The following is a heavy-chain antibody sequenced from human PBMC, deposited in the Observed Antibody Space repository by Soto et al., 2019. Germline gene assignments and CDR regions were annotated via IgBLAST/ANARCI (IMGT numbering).Heavy chain of an antibody. J-gene: IGHJ4*02. CDR2: IWYDGSNK. V-gene: IGHV3-33*01. D-gene: IGHD2-15*01. CDR1: GFTFSSYG. Sequence: QVQRVEYGGGVLQPGWSLRLPCAASGFTFSSYGMRWVRQAPGKGLVWVAVIWYDGSNKYYADSVKGRFTISRDNSKNTLYLQMNSLRAEDTAVYYCARSPYCSGGSCHYYFDYWGQGTLVTVSS. CDR3: ARSPYCSGGSCHYYFDY.